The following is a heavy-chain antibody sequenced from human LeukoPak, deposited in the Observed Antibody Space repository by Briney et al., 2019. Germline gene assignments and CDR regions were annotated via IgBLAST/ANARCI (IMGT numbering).Heavy chain of an antibody. D-gene: IGHD5-18*01. CDR2: ISWNSGSM. CDR3: AKDILYSYGSGFDY. J-gene: IGHJ4*02. CDR1: GFTFDDYA. Sequence: GRSLRLSCAASGFTFDDYAMHWVRQAPGKGLEWVSGISWNSGSMGYADSVKGRFTISRDNAKNSLYLQMNSLRAEDTALYYCAKDILYSYGSGFDYWGQGTLVTVSS. V-gene: IGHV3-9*01.